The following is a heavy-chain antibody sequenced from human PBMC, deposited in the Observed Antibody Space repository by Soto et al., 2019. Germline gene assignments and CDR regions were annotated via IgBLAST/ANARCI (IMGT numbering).Heavy chain of an antibody. Sequence: EVQLVESGGGLVQPGGSLRLSCVDSGFTFSSYWMSWVRQAPVKGLEWVGNIKQDGSEENYVDSVKGRFTISRDNAKNSMYLQMISLRAEDAAVYYCARIGSSVRGWDVWGQGTTVVVSS. V-gene: IGHV3-7*01. CDR2: IKQDGSEE. J-gene: IGHJ6*02. CDR1: GFTFSSYW. D-gene: IGHD3-10*02. CDR3: ARIGSSVRGWDV.